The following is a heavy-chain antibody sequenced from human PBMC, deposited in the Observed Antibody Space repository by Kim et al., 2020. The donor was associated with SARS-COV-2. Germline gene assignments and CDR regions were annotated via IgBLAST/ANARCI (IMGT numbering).Heavy chain of an antibody. CDR2: IKSKTDGGTT. Sequence: GGSLRLSCAASGFTFSNAWMSWVRQAPGKGLEWVGRIKSKTDGGTTDYAAPVKGRFTISRDDSKNTLYLQMNSLKTEDTAVYYCTTVFLGGELWHHYYYYGMDVWGQGTTVTVSS. D-gene: IGHD5-18*01. CDR1: GFTFSNAW. CDR3: TTVFLGGELWHHYYYYGMDV. J-gene: IGHJ6*02. V-gene: IGHV3-15*01.